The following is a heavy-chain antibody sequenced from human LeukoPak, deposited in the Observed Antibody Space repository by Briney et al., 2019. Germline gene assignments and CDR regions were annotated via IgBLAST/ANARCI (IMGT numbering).Heavy chain of an antibody. CDR1: GFTVSSNY. CDR2: IYSGGST. V-gene: IGHV3-66*04. D-gene: IGHD5-18*01. CDR3: AKQRASYGYVFDY. J-gene: IGHJ4*02. Sequence: GGSLRLSCAASGFTVSSNYMSWVRQAPGKGLEWVSVIYSGGSTYYADSVKGRFTISRDNFKNTLFLQMNSLRAEDTATYYCAKQRASYGYVFDYWGQGTLVTVSS.